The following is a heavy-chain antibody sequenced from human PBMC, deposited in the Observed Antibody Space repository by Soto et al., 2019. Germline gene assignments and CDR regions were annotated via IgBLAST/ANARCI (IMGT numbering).Heavy chain of an antibody. V-gene: IGHV1-69*02. J-gene: IGHJ4*02. CDR3: ARGARDGYNFRYFDY. CDR1: GGTFSSYT. CDR2: IIPILGIA. D-gene: IGHD5-12*01. Sequence: SVKVSCKASGGTFSSYTISWVRQAPGQGLEWMGRIIPILGIANYAQKFQGRVTITADKSTSTAYMELSSLRSEDTAVYYCARGARDGYNFRYFDYWGQGTLVTVSS.